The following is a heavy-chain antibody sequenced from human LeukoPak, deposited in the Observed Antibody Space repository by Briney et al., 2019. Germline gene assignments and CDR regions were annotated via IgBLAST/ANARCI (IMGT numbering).Heavy chain of an antibody. J-gene: IGHJ1*01. D-gene: IGHD2-21*02. CDR2: IYSDGST. Sequence: GGSLRLSCGASGLSVSSNYMSWVRQAPGKGLEWVSVIYSDGSTYYADSVKGRFTISRDNSKNTLYLQMNSLRVEDTAVYYCARARNRAFCGGDCYSPFQHWGQGTLVTVSS. CDR1: GLSVSSNY. CDR3: ARARNRAFCGGDCYSPFQH. V-gene: IGHV3-66*02.